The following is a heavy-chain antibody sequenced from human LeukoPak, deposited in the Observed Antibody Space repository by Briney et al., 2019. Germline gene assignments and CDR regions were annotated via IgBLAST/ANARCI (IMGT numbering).Heavy chain of an antibody. J-gene: IGHJ4*02. D-gene: IGHD6-13*01. V-gene: IGHV4-59*01. CDR2: IYHSGNT. CDR3: AREEGIAAAGALEY. CDR1: GDSLTDYY. Sequence: SETLSLTCNVSGDSLTDYYWSWIRQPPGKGREWIGFIYHSGNTNYNPSLASRVTLSLDTSKTQLSLRLTAVPAADTAVYYCAREEGIAAAGALEYWGQGILVTVSS.